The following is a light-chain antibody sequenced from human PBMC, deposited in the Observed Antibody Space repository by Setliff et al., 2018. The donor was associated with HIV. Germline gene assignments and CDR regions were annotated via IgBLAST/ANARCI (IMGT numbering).Light chain of an antibody. J-gene: IGLJ1*01. CDR2: DVN. CDR1: SSDAGTYDY. CDR3: CSYAGSYTYV. V-gene: IGLV2-11*01. Sequence: QSALAQPRSVSGSPGQSVNISCIGSSSDAGTYDYVSWYQQLPGKVPKIMIYDVNKRPSGVPDRFSGSKSGNTASLTISGLQADDEADYFCCSYAGSYTYVFGTGTKGTV.